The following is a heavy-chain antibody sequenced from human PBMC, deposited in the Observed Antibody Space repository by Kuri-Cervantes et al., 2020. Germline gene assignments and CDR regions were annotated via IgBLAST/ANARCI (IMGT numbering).Heavy chain of an antibody. V-gene: IGHV1-18*01. CDR2: ISAYNGDT. D-gene: IGHD3-10*01. CDR1: GYTFTSYG. Sequence: ASVKVSCKASGYTFTSYGISWVRQAPGQGLEWMGWISAYNGDTNYAQKLQGRVTITRDTSASTAYMELSSLRSEDTAVYYCARDQYYYGSGSYSTHQHVWGKGTTVTVSS. CDR3: ARDQYYYGSGSYSTHQHV. J-gene: IGHJ6*04.